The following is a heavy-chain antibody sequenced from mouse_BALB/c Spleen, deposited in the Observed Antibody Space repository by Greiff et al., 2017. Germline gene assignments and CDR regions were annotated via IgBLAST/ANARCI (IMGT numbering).Heavy chain of an antibody. J-gene: IGHJ3*01. CDR1: GDSITSGY. CDR3: TRWSGNYAWFAY. Sequence: VQLKESGPSLVKPSPTLSLTCSATGDSITSGYWNWIRKFPGNKLEYMGYISYSGSTYYNPSLKSRISITRDTSKNQYYLQLNSVTTEDTATYYGTRWSGNYAWFAYWGQGTLVTVSA. D-gene: IGHD2-1*01. CDR2: ISYSGST. V-gene: IGHV3-8*02.